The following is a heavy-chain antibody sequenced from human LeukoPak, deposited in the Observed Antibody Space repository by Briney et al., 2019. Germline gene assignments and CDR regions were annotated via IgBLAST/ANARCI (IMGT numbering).Heavy chain of an antibody. J-gene: IGHJ4*02. CDR2: ISVNSDYI. CDR1: GFIFNTYT. CDR3: ARLFGGVTTYDY. D-gene: IGHD2-8*02. V-gene: IGHV3-21*01. Sequence: PGGSLRLSCAASGFIFNTYTMNWVRQAPGKGLEWLSSISVNSDYIYYAESVKGRFTISRDNARNSLYLQMNSLRAEGTAVYYCARLFGGVTTYDYWGQGALVTVSS.